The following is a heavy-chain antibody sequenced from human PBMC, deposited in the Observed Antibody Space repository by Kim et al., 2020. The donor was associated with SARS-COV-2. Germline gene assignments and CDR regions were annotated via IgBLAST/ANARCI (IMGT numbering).Heavy chain of an antibody. V-gene: IGHV3-53*01. Sequence: GGSLRLSCAASGFTVSSNYMNWVRQAPGKGLEWVSVIYSGGSTYYADSVKGRFTISRDNSKNTLYLQMNSLRAEDTAVYYCAREGFEHLGYSSGWYWGQGTLVTVSS. CDR3: AREGFEHLGYSSGWY. CDR2: IYSGGST. D-gene: IGHD6-19*01. CDR1: GFTVSSNY. J-gene: IGHJ4*02.